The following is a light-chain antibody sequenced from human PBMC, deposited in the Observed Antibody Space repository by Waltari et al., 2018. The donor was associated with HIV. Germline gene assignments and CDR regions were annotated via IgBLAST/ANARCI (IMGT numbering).Light chain of an antibody. Sequence: DIVMTQSPDSLAVSLGERATINCKSSQSVLYNSNNKNYFAWYQQRPGQPPNLLIYWASTRGSGFPDRFRGNGSGTDFTLTISSLQAEDVAVYYCQQYYSTPYTFGQGTKLEIK. CDR3: QQYYSTPYT. CDR1: QSVLYNSNNKNY. V-gene: IGKV4-1*01. CDR2: WAS. J-gene: IGKJ2*01.